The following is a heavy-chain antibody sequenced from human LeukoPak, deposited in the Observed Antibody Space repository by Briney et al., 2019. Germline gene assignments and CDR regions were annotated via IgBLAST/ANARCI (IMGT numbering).Heavy chain of an antibody. D-gene: IGHD3-22*01. CDR1: GVSISSYY. J-gene: IGHJ4*02. V-gene: IGHV4-59*08. Sequence: SETLSLTCTVSGVSISSYYWSWIRQPPGKGLEWIGYIYYSGSTNYNPSLKSRVTISVDTSKNQFSLKLSSVTAADTAVYYCARQAVEDYYDSSGYFDYWGQGTLVTVSS. CDR2: IYYSGST. CDR3: ARQAVEDYYDSSGYFDY.